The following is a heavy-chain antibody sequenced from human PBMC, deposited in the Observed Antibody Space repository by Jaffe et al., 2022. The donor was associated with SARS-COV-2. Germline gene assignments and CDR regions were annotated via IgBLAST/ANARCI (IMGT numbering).Heavy chain of an antibody. D-gene: IGHD1-26*01. CDR2: IYWDDDK. CDR1: GFSLSTSGVG. J-gene: IGHJ4*02. Sequence: QITLKESGPTLVKPTQTLTLTCTFSGFSLSTSGVGVGWIRQPPGKALEWLALIYWDDDKRYSPSLKSRLTITKDTSKNQVVLTMTNMDPVDTATYYCALFSGSLLAFDYWGQGTLVTVSS. CDR3: ALFSGSLLAFDY. V-gene: IGHV2-5*02.